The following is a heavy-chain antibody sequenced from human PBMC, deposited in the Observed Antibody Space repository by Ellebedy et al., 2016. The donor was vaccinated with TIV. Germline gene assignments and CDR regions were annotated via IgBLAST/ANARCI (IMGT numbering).Heavy chain of an antibody. D-gene: IGHD4/OR15-4a*01. CDR2: ISGTGLST. CDR3: AYGAGTYFG. Sequence: GGSLRLSCAASGFTFSRYVMTWVRQAPGKGLEWVSSISGTGLSTYYADSVKGRFTISRDSAKKSLYLQMNSLRAEDTAVYYCAYGAGTYFGWGQGTLVTVSS. J-gene: IGHJ4*02. V-gene: IGHV3-23*01. CDR1: GFTFSRYV.